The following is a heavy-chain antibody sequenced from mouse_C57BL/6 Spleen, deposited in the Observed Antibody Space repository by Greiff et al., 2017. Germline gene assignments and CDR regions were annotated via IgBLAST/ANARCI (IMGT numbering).Heavy chain of an antibody. Sequence: EVQVVESGGGLVKPGGSLKLSCAASGFTFSSYTMSWVRQTPEKRLEWVATISGGGGNTYYPDSVKGRFTISRDNAKNTLYLQMSSLRSEDTALYYCARQTVVADYWYFDVWGTGTTVTVSS. V-gene: IGHV5-9*01. CDR1: GFTFSSYT. J-gene: IGHJ1*03. D-gene: IGHD1-1*01. CDR2: ISGGGGNT. CDR3: ARQTVVADYWYFDV.